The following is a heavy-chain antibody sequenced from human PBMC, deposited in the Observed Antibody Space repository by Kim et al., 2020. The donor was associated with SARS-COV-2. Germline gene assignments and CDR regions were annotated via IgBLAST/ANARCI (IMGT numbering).Heavy chain of an antibody. V-gene: IGHV3-23*01. D-gene: IGHD1-26*01. Sequence: GGSLRLSRVASGFTFSTSPMGWVRQAPGKGLEWVSRISWDGTRTYYADSVKGRVTLSSDKSNNMLYLHMNSLRVEDTAVYYCAKGVINSGFDYWGQGTQVTVSS. CDR1: GFTFSTSP. CDR2: ISWDGTRT. J-gene: IGHJ4*02. CDR3: AKGVINSGFDY.